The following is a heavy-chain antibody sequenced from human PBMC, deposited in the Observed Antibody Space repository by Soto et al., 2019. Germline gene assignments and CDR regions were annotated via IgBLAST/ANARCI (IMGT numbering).Heavy chain of an antibody. CDR1: GVNFSSYN. D-gene: IGHD2-2*01. Sequence: GGSMILSCASSGVNFSSYNMNLVRPDQGKGLEWVSYISSSSSTIYYVDSVKGRFTISRDNAKNSLYLQMNSLRAEDTAVYYCARIGRTCSSTSCPAGDAFDIWGQGTMVTV. V-gene: IGHV3-48*01. CDR2: ISSSSSTI. J-gene: IGHJ3*02. CDR3: ARIGRTCSSTSCPAGDAFDI.